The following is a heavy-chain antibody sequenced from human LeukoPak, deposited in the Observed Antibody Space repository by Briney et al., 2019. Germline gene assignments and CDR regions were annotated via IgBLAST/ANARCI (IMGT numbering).Heavy chain of an antibody. V-gene: IGHV1-46*01. D-gene: IGHD2-21*02. CDR2: INSFGGSI. Sequence: ASVKVSCKASRSTFTNFYIHWVRQAPGQGFEWMGIINSFGGSITYAQKFQGRVTMTRDTSISAAYMELTRLRSDDTATYYCARGGPTPRNVVVAAREYLQLWGQGSLVTVSS. CDR1: RSTFTNFY. J-gene: IGHJ1*01. CDR3: ARGGPTPRNVVVAAREYLQL.